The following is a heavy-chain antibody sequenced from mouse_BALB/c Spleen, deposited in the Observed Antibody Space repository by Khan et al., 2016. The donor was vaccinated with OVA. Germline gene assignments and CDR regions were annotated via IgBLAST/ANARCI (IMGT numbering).Heavy chain of an antibody. V-gene: IGHV5-17*02. CDR1: GFTFSSYG. CDR2: ISGDSNTI. CDR3: ATSYFYGYYFDY. J-gene: IGHJ2*01. Sequence: EVELVESGGGLVQPGGSRKLSCAASGFTFSSYGMHWVRQAPEKGLEWVAYISGDSNTIYYADTVKGRFTISRDNPKNNLFLQMTSLMSEDTARYYCATSYFYGYYFDYLGPGTTLTVSS. D-gene: IGHD1-1*01.